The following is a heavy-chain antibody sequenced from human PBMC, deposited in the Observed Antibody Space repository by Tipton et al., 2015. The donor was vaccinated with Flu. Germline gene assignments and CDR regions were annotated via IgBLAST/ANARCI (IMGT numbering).Heavy chain of an antibody. Sequence: TLSLTCTVSGDSISSSAYFWGWVRQPPGKGLQWIAIIYYDGSTNYNPSLRSRVTISQEMSKNQFSLYVNSVSAADTAVYYCARLVIDHSGSGNYGMDVWGQGSSVTVYS. CDR3: ARLVIDHSGSGNYGMDV. D-gene: IGHD3-10*01. V-gene: IGHV4-39*07. J-gene: IGHJ6*02. CDR1: GDSISSSAYF. CDR2: IYYDGST.